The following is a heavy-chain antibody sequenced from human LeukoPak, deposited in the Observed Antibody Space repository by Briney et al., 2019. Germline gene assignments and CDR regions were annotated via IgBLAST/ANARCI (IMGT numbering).Heavy chain of an antibody. Sequence: SETLSLTCTVSGGSISSGSYYWSWIRQPAGKGLEWIGRIYTSGSTNYNPSLKSRVTISVDTSKNQFSLKLSSVTAADTAVYYCAIGSGWYLDYWGQGTPVTVSS. V-gene: IGHV4-61*02. CDR3: AIGSGWYLDY. CDR2: IYTSGST. CDR1: GGSISSGSYY. D-gene: IGHD6-19*01. J-gene: IGHJ4*02.